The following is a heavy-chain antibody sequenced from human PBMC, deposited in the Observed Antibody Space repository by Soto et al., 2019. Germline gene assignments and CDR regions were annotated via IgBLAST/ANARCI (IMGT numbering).Heavy chain of an antibody. V-gene: IGHV3-23*01. CDR3: AKDYYGSGN. D-gene: IGHD3-10*01. Sequence: PGGSLRLSCVGSGFTFTNYPMTWVRQAPGKGLEWVSSISSSDGSRFYADSVKGRFTISRDNSKNTLYLEMNSLRVEDAAVYYCAKDYYGSGNWGQGTLVTVSS. CDR1: GFTFTNYP. J-gene: IGHJ4*02. CDR2: ISSSDGSR.